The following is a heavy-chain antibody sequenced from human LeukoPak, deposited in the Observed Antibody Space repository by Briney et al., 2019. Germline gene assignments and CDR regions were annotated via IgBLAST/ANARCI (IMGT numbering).Heavy chain of an antibody. V-gene: IGHV3-64*01. CDR2: ISTNGGST. CDR1: GFTFSSYA. J-gene: IGHJ4*02. CDR3: ARAQWGKVVPAALFDY. Sequence: GGSLRLSCAASGFTFSSYAMYWVRQAPGKGLEYVSAISTNGGSTYYANSVKGRFTISRDNSKNMLYLQMGSLRAEDMAVYYCARAQWGKVVPAALFDYWGQGTLVTVSS. D-gene: IGHD2-2*01.